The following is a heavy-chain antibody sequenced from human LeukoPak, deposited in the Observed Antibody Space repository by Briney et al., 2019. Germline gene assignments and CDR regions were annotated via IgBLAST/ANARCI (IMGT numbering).Heavy chain of an antibody. CDR3: ARDYYGGHNLYNFDF. D-gene: IGHD3-10*01. Sequence: SVTVSCKSSGCTFSSYASSWVRQPPGRGLEWMGGIIPIFGTGNSAQKFQGRVAITADESTSTAYMELSSLRSDDTAVYYCARDYYGGHNLYNFDFWGQGTRVIVSS. V-gene: IGHV1-69*01. J-gene: IGHJ4*02. CDR2: IIPIFGTG. CDR1: GCTFSSYA.